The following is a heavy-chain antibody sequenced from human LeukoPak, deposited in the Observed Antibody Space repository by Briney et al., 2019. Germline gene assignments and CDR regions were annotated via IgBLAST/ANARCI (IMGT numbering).Heavy chain of an antibody. J-gene: IGHJ3*02. CDR2: IYHSGST. CDR3: ARASARPDAFDI. D-gene: IGHD6-6*01. V-gene: IGHV4-59*12. CDR1: GGSISSYY. Sequence: SETLSLTCTVSGGSISSYYWSWIRQPPGKGLEWIGYIYHSGSTYYNPSLKSRVTISVDRSKNQFSLKLSSVTAADTAVYYCARASARPDAFDIWGQGTMVTVSS.